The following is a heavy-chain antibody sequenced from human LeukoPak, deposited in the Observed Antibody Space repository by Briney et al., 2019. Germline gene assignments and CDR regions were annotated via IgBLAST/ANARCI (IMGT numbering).Heavy chain of an antibody. Sequence: ASVKVSCKASGYTFTSYVINWVRQATGQGLEWMGWMNPNSGNTGYAQKFQGRVTMTRNTSISTAYMELSSLRSEGTAVYYCAREAKYCTNGVCWTDHIDYWGQGTLVTVSS. CDR2: MNPNSGNT. CDR3: AREAKYCTNGVCWTDHIDY. D-gene: IGHD2-8*01. J-gene: IGHJ4*02. CDR1: GYTFTSYV. V-gene: IGHV1-8*01.